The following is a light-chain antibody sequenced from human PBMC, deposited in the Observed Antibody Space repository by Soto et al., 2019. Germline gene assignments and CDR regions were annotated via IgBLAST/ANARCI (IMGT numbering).Light chain of an antibody. Sequence: VVTQSPATLSVSPGEIATLYFRASESVGRHLAWYQQKPGQAPKLLIFDASTRATGVPARFSGSGSGTEFTLTISSLQSEDNAVYYCQQYNNWPPNFGQGTRLEI. V-gene: IGKV3-15*01. J-gene: IGKJ5*01. CDR3: QQYNNWPPN. CDR1: ESVGRH. CDR2: DAS.